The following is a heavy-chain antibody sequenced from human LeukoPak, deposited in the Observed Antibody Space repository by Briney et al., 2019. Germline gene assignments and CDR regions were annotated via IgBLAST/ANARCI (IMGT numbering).Heavy chain of an antibody. D-gene: IGHD4-17*01. CDR3: AFYGIAPPY. V-gene: IGHV3-74*01. Sequence: PGGSLRLSCAASGFTFSSYWMHWVRQAPGKGLVWVSHINNDGSSTSYADSVKGRFTISRDNAKNTLYLQMNSLRTEDTAVYYCAFYGIAPPYWGQGTLVTVSS. J-gene: IGHJ4*02. CDR1: GFTFSSYW. CDR2: INNDGSST.